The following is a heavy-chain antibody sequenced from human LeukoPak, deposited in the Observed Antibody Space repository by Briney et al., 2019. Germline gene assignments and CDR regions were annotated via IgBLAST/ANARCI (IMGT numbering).Heavy chain of an antibody. V-gene: IGHV4-59*01. CDR1: GGSISSYY. CDR3: ARGGYCSGGSCYSDQDTAMVGSGYYYMDV. J-gene: IGHJ6*03. Sequence: QSSETLSLTCTVSGGSISSYYWSWIRQPPGKGLEWIGYIYYSGSTNYNPSLKSRVTISVDTSKNQFSLKRSSVTAADTAVYYCARGGYCSGGSCYSDQDTAMVGSGYYYMDVWGKGTTVTISS. D-gene: IGHD2-15*01. CDR2: IYYSGST.